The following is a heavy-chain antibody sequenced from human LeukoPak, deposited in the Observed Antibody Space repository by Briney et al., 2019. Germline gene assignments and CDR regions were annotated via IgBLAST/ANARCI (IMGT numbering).Heavy chain of an antibody. D-gene: IGHD2-15*01. Sequence: PSETLSLTCAVYGGSFSGYYWSWIRQPPGKGLEWIGEINHSGSTNYNPSLKSRVTISINASKKQLSLNLASVTAADTAVYYCARRGDAWEILYSFDVWGQGTAVIVSS. CDR2: INHSGST. CDR1: GGSFSGYY. V-gene: IGHV4-34*01. CDR3: ARRGDAWEILYSFDV. J-gene: IGHJ3*01.